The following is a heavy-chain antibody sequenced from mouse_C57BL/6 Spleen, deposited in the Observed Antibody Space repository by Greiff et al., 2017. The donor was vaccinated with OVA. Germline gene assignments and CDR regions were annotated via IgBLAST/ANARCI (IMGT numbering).Heavy chain of an antibody. CDR3: ARGHGYDGGFAY. D-gene: IGHD2-14*01. CDR2: IDPEDGET. CDR1: GFNIKDYY. J-gene: IGHJ3*01. V-gene: IGHV14-2*01. Sequence: EVKVVESGAELVKPGASVKLSCTASGFNIKDYYMHWVKQRTEQGLEWIGRIDPEDGETKSAPKFQGTATITADTSTNPAYLQLSSLTSEDTAVYYCARGHGYDGGFAYWGKGTLVTVSA.